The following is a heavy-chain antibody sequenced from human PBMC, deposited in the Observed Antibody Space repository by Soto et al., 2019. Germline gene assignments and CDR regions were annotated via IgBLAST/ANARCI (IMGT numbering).Heavy chain of an antibody. D-gene: IGHD6-13*01. CDR2: IYHSGST. Sequence: TLSRTGATAGGSISSSNWWSWVRQPPGKGLEWIGEIYHSGSTNYNPSLKSRVTISVDKSKNQFSLKLSSVTAADTAVYYCASYPGIAAAGTYYYYYGMDVWGQGTTVS. V-gene: IGHV4-4*02. CDR3: ASYPGIAAAGTYYYYYGMDV. J-gene: IGHJ6*02. CDR1: GGSISSSNW.